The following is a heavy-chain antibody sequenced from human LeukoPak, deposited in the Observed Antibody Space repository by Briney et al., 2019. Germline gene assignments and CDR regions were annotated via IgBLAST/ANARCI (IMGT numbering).Heavy chain of an antibody. CDR2: IYTSGST. CDR1: GGSISSYY. V-gene: IGHV4-4*07. CDR3: ARDLQWFGDVYYFDH. J-gene: IGHJ4*02. Sequence: SETLSLTCTVSGGSISSYYWSWIRQPAGKGLEWIGRIYTSGSTNYNPSLMSRVSISIDKSLNQFSLKLTSVTAADTAVYFCARDLQWFGDVYYFDHWGQGSQVTVSS. D-gene: IGHD3-10*01.